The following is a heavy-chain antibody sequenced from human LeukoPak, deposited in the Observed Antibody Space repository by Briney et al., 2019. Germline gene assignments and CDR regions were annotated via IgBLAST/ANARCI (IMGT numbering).Heavy chain of an antibody. CDR2: ISAYNGNT. Sequence: ASVKVSCKASGYTFTSYGISWVRQAPGQGLEWMGWISAYNGNTNYARKLQGRVTMTTDTSTSTAYMELRSLRSDDTAVYYCAREYCTNGVCYENYFDYWGRGTLVTVSS. CDR1: GYTFTSYG. D-gene: IGHD2-8*01. V-gene: IGHV1-18*01. CDR3: AREYCTNGVCYENYFDY. J-gene: IGHJ4*02.